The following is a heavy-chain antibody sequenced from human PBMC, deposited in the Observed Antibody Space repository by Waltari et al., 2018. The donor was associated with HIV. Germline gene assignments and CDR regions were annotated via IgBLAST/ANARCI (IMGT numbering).Heavy chain of an antibody. J-gene: IGHJ3*02. V-gene: IGHV5-51*01. CDR3: ARFSGYYGSGSTHDAFDI. D-gene: IGHD3-10*01. Sequence: EVQLVQSGAEVKKPGESLKISCKGSGYSFTSYWIGWVRHMPGKGLEMMGINDPSDADTRDSPSFQGQVTSSADKSISTAYLQWSSLKASDTAMYYCARFSGYYGSGSTHDAFDIWGQGTMVTVSS. CDR1: GYSFTSYW. CDR2: NDPSDADT.